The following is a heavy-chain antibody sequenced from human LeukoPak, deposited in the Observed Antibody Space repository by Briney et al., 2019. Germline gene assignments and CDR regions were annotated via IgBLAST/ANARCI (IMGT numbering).Heavy chain of an antibody. CDR1: GYTFTAYH. CDR2: INPNSGGT. Sequence: GASVKVSCKASGYTFTAYHLHWVRQAPGQGLEWMGWINPNSGGTNYAQKFQGRVTMTRDTSISTAFMELSRLRSDDTAVYYCARDLGRSGYRGYPTYYWGQGTLVTVSS. CDR3: ARDLGRSGYRGYPTYY. V-gene: IGHV1-2*02. J-gene: IGHJ4*02. D-gene: IGHD5-12*01.